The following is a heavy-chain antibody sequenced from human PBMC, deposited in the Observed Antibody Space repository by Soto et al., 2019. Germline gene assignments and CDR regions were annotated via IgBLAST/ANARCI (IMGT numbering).Heavy chain of an antibody. V-gene: IGHV1-8*01. CDR1: GYTFTSYD. Sequence: ASVKVSCKASGYTFTSYDINWVRQATGQGLEWMGWMNPNSGNTGYAQKFQGRVTMTRNTSISTAYMELSSLRSEDTAVYYCARGQELFADYYYYYMDVWGRGTTVNVSS. CDR3: ARGQELFADYYYYYMDV. CDR2: MNPNSGNT. J-gene: IGHJ6*03. D-gene: IGHD3-10*01.